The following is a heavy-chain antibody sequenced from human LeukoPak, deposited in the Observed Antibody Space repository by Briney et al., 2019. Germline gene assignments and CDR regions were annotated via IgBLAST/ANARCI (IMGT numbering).Heavy chain of an antibody. D-gene: IGHD5-18*01. Sequence: QPGGSLRLSCAASGFTFSSYSMNWVRQAPGKGLEWVSVIYSGGSTYYADSVKGRFTISRDNSKNTLYLQMNSLRAEDTAVYYCARERGYSYGYGFDYWGQGTLVTVSS. CDR2: IYSGGST. CDR3: ARERGYSYGYGFDY. J-gene: IGHJ4*02. CDR1: GFTFSSYS. V-gene: IGHV3-66*02.